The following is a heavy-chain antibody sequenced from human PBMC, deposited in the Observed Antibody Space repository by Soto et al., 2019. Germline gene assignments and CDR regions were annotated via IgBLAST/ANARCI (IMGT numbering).Heavy chain of an antibody. CDR1: GYTFTVYY. J-gene: IGHJ4*02. Sequence: GSVKVSCKASGYTFTVYYMHGVRQAPGQGLEGMGCINPNSGGTNYAQKFQGRVTMTRDTSISTAYMELSRLRSDDTAVYYCARVYYGDPFDYWGQGTLVTVSS. CDR3: ARVYYGDPFDY. V-gene: IGHV1-2*02. CDR2: INPNSGGT. D-gene: IGHD4-17*01.